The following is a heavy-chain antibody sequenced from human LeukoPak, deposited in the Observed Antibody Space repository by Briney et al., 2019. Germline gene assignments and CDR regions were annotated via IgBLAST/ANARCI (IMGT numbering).Heavy chain of an antibody. CDR1: GVSFHDYY. CDR3: TRMTTGHDY. Sequence: SETLSLTCPVSGVSFHDYYWSWVRQTPGKGLEWIGEINHSGYTNDSPSLKSGVTLSIDTSRKQFSLTLRSVTVADSGIYYCTRMTTGHDYWGQGTLVTVSS. D-gene: IGHD4-17*01. V-gene: IGHV4-34*01. J-gene: IGHJ4*02. CDR2: INHSGYT.